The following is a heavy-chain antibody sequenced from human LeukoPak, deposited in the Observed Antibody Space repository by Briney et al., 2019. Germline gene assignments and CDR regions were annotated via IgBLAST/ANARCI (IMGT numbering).Heavy chain of an antibody. CDR3: ARQTGSGLLTLP. J-gene: IGHJ4*02. Sequence: SETLSLTCTVSGGSISSSSYYWGWIRQPPGKGLEWIGSIYYTGNTYYNASLKSRVTISIDTSKNQISLRLTSVTATDTAMYYCARQTGSGLLTLPGGQGTLVTVSS. CDR1: GGSISSSSYY. D-gene: IGHD3/OR15-3a*01. CDR2: IYYTGNT. V-gene: IGHV4-39*01.